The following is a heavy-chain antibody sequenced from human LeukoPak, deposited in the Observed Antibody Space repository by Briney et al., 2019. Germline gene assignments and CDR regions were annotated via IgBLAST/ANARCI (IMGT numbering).Heavy chain of an antibody. D-gene: IGHD6-19*01. V-gene: IGHV4-34*01. CDR2: INHSGST. J-gene: IGHJ5*02. CDR1: GGSFSGYY. Sequence: SETLSLTCAVYGGSFSGYYWSWIRHPPGKGLEWIGEINHSGSTNYNPALKRRVPISVDTSKNQLHLKLSSVTAADTAVYCCGRSPRRSRGWYSDWFDPWGQGTLVTVSS. CDR3: GRSPRRSRGWYSDWFDP.